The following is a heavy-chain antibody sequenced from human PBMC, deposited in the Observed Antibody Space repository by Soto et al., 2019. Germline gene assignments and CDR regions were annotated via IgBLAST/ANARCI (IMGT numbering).Heavy chain of an antibody. CDR3: ARTGDGHHDFLDY. V-gene: IGHV3-23*01. Sequence: EVQLLESGGDLVQPGGSLRVSCVASGFTFSNYAMSWVRQAPGKGLEWITTITGSSTVTYYTDSVKGRFAISRDNSKNTLFLQMNSLTAEDTAVYYCARTGDGHHDFLDYWGQGALVSVSS. CDR1: GFTFSNYA. J-gene: IGHJ4*02. CDR2: ITGSSTVT. D-gene: IGHD1-1*01.